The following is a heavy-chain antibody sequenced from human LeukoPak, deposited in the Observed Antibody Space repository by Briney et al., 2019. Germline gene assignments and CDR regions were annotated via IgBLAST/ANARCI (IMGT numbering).Heavy chain of an antibody. CDR3: AKDRWIAACPCLDY. CDR1: GFTFSSYA. CDR2: ISDSGDNT. D-gene: IGHD6-6*01. V-gene: IGHV3-23*01. Sequence: PGGSLRLSCAASGFTFSSYAMAWVRQAPGKGLEWVSIISDSGDNTYYADSVKGRFTISRDNSTNTLSLQKNSLRAEETSVYYYAKDRWIAACPCLDYWGQGTLVAVSS. J-gene: IGHJ4*02.